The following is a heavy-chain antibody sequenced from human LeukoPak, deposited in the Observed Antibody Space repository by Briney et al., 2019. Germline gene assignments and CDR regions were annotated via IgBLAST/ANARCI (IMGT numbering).Heavy chain of an antibody. CDR1: GGSFSGYS. J-gene: IGHJ4*02. CDR3: ARPRLLYGSGPILV. V-gene: IGHV4-34*01. D-gene: IGHD3-10*01. CDR2: MSHSGYP. Sequence: TSETLSLTCAVYGGSFSGYSWTWIRQPPGKGLEWIGEMSHSGYPNYNPSLKSRVAISVDTSKNQFSLNLTSVTAADTAVYYCARPRLLYGSGPILVWGQGNLVTVSS.